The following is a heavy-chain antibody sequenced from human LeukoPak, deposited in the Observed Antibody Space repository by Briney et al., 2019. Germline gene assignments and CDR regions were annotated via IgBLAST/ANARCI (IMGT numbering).Heavy chain of an antibody. J-gene: IGHJ4*02. CDR2: IYPGDSDT. Sequence: GESLKISCKGSGSSFTRFWIGWVRQMPGKGLEWMGIIYPGDSDTRYSPSFQGQVTISADKSISTAYLQWSSLKASDTAMYYCARQPTNQYYFDSWGQGTLVTVSS. D-gene: IGHD1-14*01. V-gene: IGHV5-51*01. CDR1: GSSFTRFW. CDR3: ARQPTNQYYFDS.